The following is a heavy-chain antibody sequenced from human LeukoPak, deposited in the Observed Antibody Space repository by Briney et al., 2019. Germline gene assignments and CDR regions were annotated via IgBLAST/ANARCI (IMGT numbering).Heavy chain of an antibody. D-gene: IGHD1-1*01. CDR1: GYSISSGYY. Sequence: PSETLSLTCSVSGYSISSGYYWGWIRQPAGKGLEWIGRIYTSGSTNYNPSLKSRVTMSVDTSKNQFSLKLSSVTAADTAVYYCARVQGYGVDYWGQGTLVTVSS. CDR3: ARVQGYGVDY. CDR2: IYTSGST. J-gene: IGHJ4*02. V-gene: IGHV4-4*07.